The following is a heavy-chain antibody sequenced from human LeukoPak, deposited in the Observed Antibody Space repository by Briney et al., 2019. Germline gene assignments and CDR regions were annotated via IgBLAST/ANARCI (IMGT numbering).Heavy chain of an antibody. CDR2: INPNSGDT. CDR1: GYTITGYY. V-gene: IGHV1-2*02. J-gene: IGHJ4*02. Sequence: GASVTVSCKAFGYTITGYYMHWVRQAPGQGLEWMGWINPNSGDTNYAQKFQGRVTMTRDTSISTAYMELSRLGSDDTAVYYCARGVPPSYSSAWYVNYWGQGALVTVSS. CDR3: ARGVPPSYSSAWYVNY. D-gene: IGHD6-19*01.